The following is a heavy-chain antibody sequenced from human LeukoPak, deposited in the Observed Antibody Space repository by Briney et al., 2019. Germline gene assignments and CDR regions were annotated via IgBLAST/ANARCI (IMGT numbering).Heavy chain of an antibody. V-gene: IGHV3-53*01. Sequence: GSLRLSCAASGFTVSSNYMSWVRQAPGKGLEWVSLIYSGGSTCYADSEKGRFTISRDNSKNTLYLQMNSLRAEDTAVYYCARFSYYCSGGSCYPDGMDVWGQGTTVTVSS. J-gene: IGHJ6*02. CDR3: ARFSYYCSGGSCYPDGMDV. CDR1: GFTVSSNY. CDR2: IYSGGST. D-gene: IGHD2-15*01.